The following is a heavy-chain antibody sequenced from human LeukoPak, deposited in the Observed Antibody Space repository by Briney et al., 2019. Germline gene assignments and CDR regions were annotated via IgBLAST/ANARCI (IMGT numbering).Heavy chain of an antibody. CDR1: GGTFSSYA. J-gene: IGHJ3*02. CDR2: IIPIFGTA. D-gene: IGHD6-13*01. CDR3: ARVFIAKARVGAFDI. V-gene: IGHV1-69*13. Sequence: SVKVSCKASGGTFSSYAISWVRQAPGQGLEWMGGIIPIFGTANYAQKFQGRVAITADESTSTAYMELSSLRSEDTAVYYCARVFIAKARVGAFDIWGQGTMVTVSS.